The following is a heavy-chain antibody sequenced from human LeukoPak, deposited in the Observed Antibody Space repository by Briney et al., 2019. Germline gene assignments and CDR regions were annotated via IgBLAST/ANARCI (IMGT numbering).Heavy chain of an antibody. CDR3: AQRGDSSFNWFDP. D-gene: IGHD3-16*01. Sequence: SETLSLTCAVYGGSFSGYYWSWIRQPPGKGLEWIGEINHSGSTNYNPSLKSRVTISVDTSRNQFSLKLSSVTAADTAVYYCAQRGDSSFNWFDPWGQGTLVTVSS. V-gene: IGHV4-34*01. CDR2: INHSGST. CDR1: GGSFSGYY. J-gene: IGHJ5*02.